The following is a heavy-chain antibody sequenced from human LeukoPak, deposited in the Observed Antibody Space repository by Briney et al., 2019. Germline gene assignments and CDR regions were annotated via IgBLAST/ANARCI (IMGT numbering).Heavy chain of an antibody. D-gene: IGHD5-18*01. J-gene: IGHJ4*02. CDR3: ARLPATLAYFDY. CDR2: IYYSGST. CDR1: GGSISSSSYY. V-gene: IGHV4-39*01. Sequence: PSETLSLTCTVSGGSISSSSYYWGWIRQPPGKGLECVGTIYYSGSTSYNPSLKSRVTIPVDTSKKQFSLRLSSVTAADTAVYYCARLPATLAYFDYWGQGTLVTVSS.